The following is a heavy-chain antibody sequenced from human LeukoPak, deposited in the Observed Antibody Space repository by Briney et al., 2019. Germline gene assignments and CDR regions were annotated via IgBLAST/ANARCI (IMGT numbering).Heavy chain of an antibody. J-gene: IGHJ3*02. CDR3: ARGGRGSAAVVAPRSFDI. CDR1: GFTFSSHW. D-gene: IGHD3-22*01. Sequence: GGSLRLSCTAFGFTFSSHWMSWVRQAPGKGLEWVAIIRQDGGETYYVDSVKGRFTISRDNAKNSLFLQMNSLRAEDTAVYYCARGGRGSAAVVAPRSFDIWGQGTMVTVSS. V-gene: IGHV3-7*03. CDR2: IRQDGGET.